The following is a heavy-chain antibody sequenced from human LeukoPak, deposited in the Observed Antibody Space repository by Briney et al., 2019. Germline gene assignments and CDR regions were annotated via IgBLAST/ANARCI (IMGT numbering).Heavy chain of an antibody. Sequence: ASVKVSCKSSGYSFTDYHVHWVRQAPGQGLEWLGKIFAKAVPATNAQKFQGRITLTRDTSTNTVYMELSSLRSEDTAIYYCARETPGAYSFDFWGQGALVTVSS. D-gene: IGHD4-23*01. CDR3: ARETPGAYSFDF. J-gene: IGHJ4*02. CDR2: IFAKAVPA. V-gene: IGHV1-46*01. CDR1: GYSFTDYH.